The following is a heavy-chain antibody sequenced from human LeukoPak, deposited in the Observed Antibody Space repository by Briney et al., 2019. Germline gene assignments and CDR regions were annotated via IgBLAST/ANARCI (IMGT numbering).Heavy chain of an antibody. J-gene: IGHJ4*02. CDR2: ISAHDGTR. Sequence: ASVKVSCKASGYTFTNYGITWVRQAPGQGLEWMGWISAHDGTRNYALKHEDRVTMTADTSTSTAYMELRGLRSDDTAVYYCARRSTLYSSGRFYFDYWGQGTLVTVSS. CDR1: GYTFTNYG. D-gene: IGHD6-19*01. CDR3: ARRSTLYSSGRFYFDY. V-gene: IGHV1-18*01.